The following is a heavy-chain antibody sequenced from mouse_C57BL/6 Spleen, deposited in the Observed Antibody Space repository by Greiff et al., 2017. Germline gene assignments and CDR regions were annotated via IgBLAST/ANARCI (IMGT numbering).Heavy chain of an antibody. CDR1: GFTFSSYA. D-gene: IGHD2-5*01. CDR3: ARGNSNYLDYAMDY. J-gene: IGHJ4*01. Sequence: EVQLVESGGGLVKPGGSLKLSCAASGFTFSSYAMSWVRQTPVKRLEWVATISDGGSYTYYPDNVKGRFTISRDNAKNNLYLQMSHLKSEDTAMYYCARGNSNYLDYAMDYWGQGTSVTVSS. CDR2: ISDGGSYT. V-gene: IGHV5-4*01.